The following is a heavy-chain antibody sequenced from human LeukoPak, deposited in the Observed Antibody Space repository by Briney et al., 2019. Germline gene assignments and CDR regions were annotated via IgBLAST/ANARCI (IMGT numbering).Heavy chain of an antibody. Sequence: PSETLSLTCTDSVGSISSYYWSWVRQPPGKGLEWIGYIYYSGSTNYNPSLKSRVTISLDTSKNQFSLKLSSVTAADTAVYYCARRAAVAGPLDAFAIWGQGTMVTVSS. V-gene: IGHV4-59*08. CDR2: IYYSGST. J-gene: IGHJ3*02. CDR3: ARRAAVAGPLDAFAI. D-gene: IGHD6-19*01. CDR1: VGSISSYY.